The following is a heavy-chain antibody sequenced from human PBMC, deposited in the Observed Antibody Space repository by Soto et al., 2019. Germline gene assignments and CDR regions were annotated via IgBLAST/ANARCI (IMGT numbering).Heavy chain of an antibody. CDR1: GGSFSGYY. J-gene: IGHJ4*02. CDR3: ARDKITGLFDY. Sequence: PSETLSLTCAVYGGSFSGYYWTWIRQPPGTGLEWIGEINHSGRTNYNPSLESRVTISVDTSKNQFSLKLTSVTAADTAVYYCARDKITGLFDYWGQGTLVT. V-gene: IGHV4-34*01. D-gene: IGHD2-8*02. CDR2: INHSGRT.